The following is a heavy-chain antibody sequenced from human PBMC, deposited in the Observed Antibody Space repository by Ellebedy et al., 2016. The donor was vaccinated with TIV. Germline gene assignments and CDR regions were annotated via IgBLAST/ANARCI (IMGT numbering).Heavy chain of an antibody. V-gene: IGHV3-7*01. CDR1: GFSFSSYW. CDR3: ARDGSYGDYLSPRHAFNV. J-gene: IGHJ3*01. D-gene: IGHD4-17*01. Sequence: GESLKISCAASGFSFSSYWMSWVRQAPGKGLEWVGNINQDGSEKDYVDSVKGRFSISRDNAKNSLYLQMNSLRAEDTALYFCARDGSYGDYLSPRHAFNVWGQGTMVTVSS. CDR2: INQDGSEK.